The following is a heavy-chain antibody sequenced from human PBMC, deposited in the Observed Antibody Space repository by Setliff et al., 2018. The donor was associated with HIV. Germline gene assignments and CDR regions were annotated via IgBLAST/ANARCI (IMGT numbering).Heavy chain of an antibody. V-gene: IGHV4-39*01. CDR3: ARQSCGSGGSCYPWFDP. CDR1: GVSISSRSYY. Sequence: SLTCTVSGVSISSRSYYWGWIRQPPGKGLEWIGSISYSGSTYDNPSLKSRVTISVDTSKNQFSLKLSSVTAADTAVYYCARQSCGSGGSCYPWFDPWGQGTLVTVSS. D-gene: IGHD2-15*01. J-gene: IGHJ5*02. CDR2: ISYSGST.